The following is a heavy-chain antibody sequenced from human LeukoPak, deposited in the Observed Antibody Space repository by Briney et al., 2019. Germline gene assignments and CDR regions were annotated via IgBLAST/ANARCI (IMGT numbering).Heavy chain of an antibody. J-gene: IGHJ3*02. CDR3: ARDQSLYYDSSGRAFDI. D-gene: IGHD3-22*01. CDR2: IYTSGST. CDR1: GGSISSYY. Sequence: SETLSLTCTVSGGSISSYYWSWIRRPAGKGLEWIGRIYTSGSTNYNPSLKSRVTMSVDTSKNQFSLKLSSVTAADTAVYNCARDQSLYYDSSGRAFDIWGQGTMVTVSS. V-gene: IGHV4-4*07.